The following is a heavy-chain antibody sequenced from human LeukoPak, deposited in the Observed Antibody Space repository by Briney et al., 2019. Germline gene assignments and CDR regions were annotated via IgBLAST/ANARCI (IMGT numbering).Heavy chain of an antibody. CDR1: GYTFTGYY. V-gene: IGHV1-2*02. CDR2: INPNSGGT. D-gene: IGHD6-13*01. J-gene: IGHJ4*02. CDR3: ARGTSPRIAAAGTSELDY. Sequence: ASVKVSCKASGYTFTGYYMHWVRQAPGQGLEWMGWINPNSGGTNYAQKFQGRVTMTRDTSISTAYMELSRLRSGDTAVYYCARGTSPRIAAAGTSELDYWGQGTLVTVSS.